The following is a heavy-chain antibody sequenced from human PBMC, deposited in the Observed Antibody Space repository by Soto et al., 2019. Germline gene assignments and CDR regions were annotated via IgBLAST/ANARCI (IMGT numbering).Heavy chain of an antibody. Sequence: SETLSLTCTVSGGSISTPGYSWSWIRQPPGKAPEWIGDGYNNGNAYPKPARKSRVTISLDGAKNQFSLKMTSVTAADTCLYYCAARPYYYYGLDVWGQGTTVTVSS. CDR2: GYNNGNA. CDR3: AARPYYYYGLDV. D-gene: IGHD3-10*01. V-gene: IGHV4-30-2*01. J-gene: IGHJ6*02. CDR1: GGSISTPGYS.